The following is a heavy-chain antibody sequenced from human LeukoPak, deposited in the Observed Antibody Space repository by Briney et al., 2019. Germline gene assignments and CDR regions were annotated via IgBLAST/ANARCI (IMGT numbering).Heavy chain of an antibody. V-gene: IGHV3-74*01. CDR1: GFTFSSYW. J-gene: IGHJ5*02. D-gene: IGHD3-10*01. Sequence: RAGGSLRLSCAASGFTFSSYWMHWVRQAPGKGLVWVSRINRDGSSTSYADSVKGRFTISRDNAKNTLYLQMNSLRAEDTAVYYCARSPYYYGSGSYSRFDPWGQGTLVTVSS. CDR2: INRDGSST. CDR3: ARSPYYYGSGSYSRFDP.